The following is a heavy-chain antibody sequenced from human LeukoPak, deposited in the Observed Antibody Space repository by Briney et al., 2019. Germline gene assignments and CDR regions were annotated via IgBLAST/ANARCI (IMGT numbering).Heavy chain of an antibody. CDR1: GGTFSSYA. Sequence: GASVKVSCKASGGTFSSYAISWVRQAPGQGLEWMGGIIPIFGTANYAQKLQGRVTLTTDTSTSTAYMELRSLRSDDTAVYYCARAAPITVTRGRTLDYWGQGTLVTVSS. V-gene: IGHV1-69*05. D-gene: IGHD4-11*01. CDR3: ARAAPITVTRGRTLDY. J-gene: IGHJ4*02. CDR2: IIPIFGTA.